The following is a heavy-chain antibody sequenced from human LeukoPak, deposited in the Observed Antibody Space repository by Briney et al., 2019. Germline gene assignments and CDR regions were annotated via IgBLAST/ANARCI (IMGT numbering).Heavy chain of an antibody. D-gene: IGHD4-17*01. V-gene: IGHV3-30-3*01. CDR3: ARARGGFHGDYSPIGY. J-gene: IGHJ4*02. CDR2: TSDDGSAK. CDR1: GFTFSSYA. Sequence: GGSLRLSCAASGFTFSSYAMHWVRQAPGKGLQWLALTSDDGSAKYYAGSVKGRFTISRDNSLNTLYLQMNSLRAEETAMYYCARARGGFHGDYSPIGYWGQGTLVTVSS.